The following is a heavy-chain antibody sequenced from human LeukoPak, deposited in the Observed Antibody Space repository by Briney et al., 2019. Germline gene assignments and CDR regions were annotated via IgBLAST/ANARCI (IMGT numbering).Heavy chain of an antibody. CDR2: IKQDGSEK. CDR3: ARERYGSGSYYNDY. CDR1: GFTFSSYW. V-gene: IGHV3-7*03. J-gene: IGHJ4*02. Sequence: GGSLRLSCAASGFTFSSYWMSWARQAPGKGLEWVANIKQDGSEKYYVDSVKGRFTISRDNAKNSLYLQMNSLRAEDTAVYYCARERYGSGSYYNDYWGQGTLVTVSS. D-gene: IGHD3-10*01.